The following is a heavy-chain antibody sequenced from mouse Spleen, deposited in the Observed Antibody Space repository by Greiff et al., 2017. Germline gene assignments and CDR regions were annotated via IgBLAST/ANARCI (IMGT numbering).Heavy chain of an antibody. Sequence: EVKLQESGPGLVKPSQSLSLTCTVTGYSITSDYAWNWIRQFPGNKLEWMGYISYSGSTSYNPSLKSRISITRDTSKNQFFLQLNSVTTEDTATYYCARCGYPLGYYAMDYWGQGTSVTVSS. V-gene: IGHV3-2*02. D-gene: IGHD2-2*01. CDR2: ISYSGST. CDR3: ARCGYPLGYYAMDY. J-gene: IGHJ4*01. CDR1: GYSITSDYA.